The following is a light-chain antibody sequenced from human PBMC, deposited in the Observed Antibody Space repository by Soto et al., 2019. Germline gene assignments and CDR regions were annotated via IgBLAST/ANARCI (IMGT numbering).Light chain of an antibody. CDR1: QSISGNY. CDR3: QQYVISVT. CDR2: GAS. V-gene: IGKV3-20*01. Sequence: EIVLTQSPGTLSLYPGERATLSCRASQSISGNYLAWYQQKPGQAPRLLIYGASNRATGIPERFSGSGSGTDFTLTIGRLEPQDSAMYYCQQYVISVTFGQGTRLEIK. J-gene: IGKJ5*01.